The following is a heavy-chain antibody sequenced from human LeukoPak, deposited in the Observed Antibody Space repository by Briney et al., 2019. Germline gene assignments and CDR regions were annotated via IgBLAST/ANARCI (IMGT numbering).Heavy chain of an antibody. CDR2: ISSSSSYI. J-gene: IGHJ4*02. CDR1: GFTFSSYS. Sequence: GGSLRLSCAASGFTFSSYSMNWVRQAPGKGLEWVSSISSSSSYIYYADSVKGRFTISRDNAKNSLYLQMNSLRAEDTAVYYCARDYYDSSGYYYFDYWGQGTLATVSS. D-gene: IGHD3-22*01. V-gene: IGHV3-21*01. CDR3: ARDYYDSSGYYYFDY.